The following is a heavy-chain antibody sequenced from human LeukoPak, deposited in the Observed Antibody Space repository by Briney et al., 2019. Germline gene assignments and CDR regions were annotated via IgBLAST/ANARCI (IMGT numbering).Heavy chain of an antibody. D-gene: IGHD7-27*01. Sequence: PGGSLRLSCAASGFTFSDYWMHWVRQAPGKGLVWVSRIKSDGGLTNYADSVKGRFTISRDNTKNTLYLQLNSLRAEDTAVYYCARDLNWETYWGQGTLVTVSS. J-gene: IGHJ4*02. CDR2: IKSDGGLT. CDR1: GFTFSDYW. V-gene: IGHV3-74*01. CDR3: ARDLNWETY.